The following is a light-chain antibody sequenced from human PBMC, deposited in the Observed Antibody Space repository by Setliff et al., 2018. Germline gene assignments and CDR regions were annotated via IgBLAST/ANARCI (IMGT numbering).Light chain of an antibody. CDR2: GAS. CDR1: SSDIGGYNY. Sequence: QSVLTQPASVSGSPGQSITISCTGPSSDIGGYNYVSWYQQYPGKAPPLIIYGASKRPSGVSDRFSGSKSGNTASLTISGLQVEDEADYYCSSYTSNTFVFAAGTKVTVL. CDR3: SSYTSNTFV. V-gene: IGLV2-14*03. J-gene: IGLJ1*01.